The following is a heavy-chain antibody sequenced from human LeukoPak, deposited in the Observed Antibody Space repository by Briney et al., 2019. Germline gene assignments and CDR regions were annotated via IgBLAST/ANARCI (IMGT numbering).Heavy chain of an antibody. V-gene: IGHV4-59*01. D-gene: IGHD2-15*01. J-gene: IGHJ4*02. CDR1: GGPISSYY. Sequence: PSETLSLTCTVSGGPISSYYWSWIRQPPGKGLEWIGYIHYSGNTNYNPSLKSRVTISVDTSKHQFSPKMSSVTAADPAVYYCARNHVVPIAGYDYGGEGTLVTVSS. CDR2: IHYSGNT. CDR3: ARNHVVPIAGYDY.